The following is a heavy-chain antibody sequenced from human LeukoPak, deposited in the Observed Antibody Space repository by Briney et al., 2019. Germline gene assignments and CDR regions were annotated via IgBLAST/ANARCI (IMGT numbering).Heavy chain of an antibody. CDR3: AREGDYGDSFSFDY. CDR1: GYTFTSYG. CDR2: ISAYNGNT. D-gene: IGHD4-17*01. Sequence: GASVTVSCTASGYTFTSYGISWVRQAPGQGLEWMGWISAYNGNTNYAQKLQGRVTMTTDTSTSTAYMELRSLRSDDTAVYYCAREGDYGDSFSFDYWGQGTLVTVSS. V-gene: IGHV1-18*01. J-gene: IGHJ4*02.